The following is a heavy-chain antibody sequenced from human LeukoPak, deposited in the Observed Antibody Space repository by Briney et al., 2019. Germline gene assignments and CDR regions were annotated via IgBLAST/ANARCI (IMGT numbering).Heavy chain of an antibody. V-gene: IGHV4-4*09. Sequence: SESLSLTCTVSGGSINDYYWTWIRPAPGKGLEWIGYISTSGTTDYNPSLKSRVTMSVDTSNNEFSLRLTSVTAADTAMYYCARVVRGAVTSHCFDPWGPGNLVTASS. D-gene: IGHD4-17*01. CDR1: GGSINDYY. CDR2: ISTSGTT. J-gene: IGHJ5*02. CDR3: ARVVRGAVTSHCFDP.